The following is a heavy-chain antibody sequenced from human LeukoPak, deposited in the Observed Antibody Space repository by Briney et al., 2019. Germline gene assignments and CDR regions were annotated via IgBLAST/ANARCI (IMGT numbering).Heavy chain of an antibody. CDR2: INPSGGST. Sequence: ASVKVSCKASGYTFTSYYMHWVRQAPGQGLEWMGIINPSGGSTSYAQKFQGRVTMTRDTSTSTVYMELSSLRSEDTAVYYCAGGGTLRYFDWPHNWFDPWGQGTLVTVSS. CDR1: GYTFTSYY. J-gene: IGHJ5*02. CDR3: AGGGTLRYFDWPHNWFDP. D-gene: IGHD3-9*01. V-gene: IGHV1-46*01.